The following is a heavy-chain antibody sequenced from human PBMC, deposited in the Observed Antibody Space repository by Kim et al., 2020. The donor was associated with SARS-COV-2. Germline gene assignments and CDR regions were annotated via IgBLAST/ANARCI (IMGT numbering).Heavy chain of an antibody. CDR2: I. V-gene: IGHV3-9*01. D-gene: IGHD2-21*01. CDR3: TRDVLAGGADV. Sequence: IDVADSVKGRFITSRDNARNSLYLQMNSLRPEDTALYYCTRDVLAGGADVWGQGTAVIVSS. J-gene: IGHJ6*02.